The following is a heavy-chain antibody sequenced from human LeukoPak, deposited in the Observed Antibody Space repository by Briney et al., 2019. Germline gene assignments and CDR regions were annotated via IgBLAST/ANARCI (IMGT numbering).Heavy chain of an antibody. D-gene: IGHD1-26*01. J-gene: IGHJ6*02. CDR2: ISYDGSNK. Sequence: PGGSLRLSCAASGFTFSSYAMHWVRQAPGKGLEWVAVISYDGSNKYYADSVKGRFTISRDNSKNTLYLQMNSLRAEDTAVYYCARVGGRTYYYYYGMDVWGQGTTVTVSS. V-gene: IGHV3-30-3*01. CDR3: ARVGGRTYYYYYGMDV. CDR1: GFTFSSYA.